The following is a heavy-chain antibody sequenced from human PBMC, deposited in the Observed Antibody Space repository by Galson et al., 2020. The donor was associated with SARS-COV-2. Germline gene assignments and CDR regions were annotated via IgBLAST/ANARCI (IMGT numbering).Heavy chain of an antibody. J-gene: IGHJ5*02. CDR3: SRRMGDSSWCDP. CDR1: GGSMTTCNYY. CDR2: AYYGGTN. V-gene: IGHV4-39*01. D-gene: IGHD6-19*01. Sequence: ASETLSLTCAVSGGSMTTCNYYWVWLRQPPGKGREWFGNAYYGGTNYYNPSLERRVTISVDTSKNQVSLRLTSVTAADTAIYYYSRRMGDSSWCDPWGQGTLVTVSS.